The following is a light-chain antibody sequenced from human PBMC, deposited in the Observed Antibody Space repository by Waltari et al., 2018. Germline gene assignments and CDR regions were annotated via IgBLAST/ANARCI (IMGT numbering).Light chain of an antibody. CDR1: SGPITNV. V-gene: IGLV4-69*01. Sequence: QLVLTQSPSASASLGASVKLTCTLSSGPITNVIAWPQQRPGKGPRYLMKVNSDGSHRKGDDIPDRFSGSGSGPERYLTISSLQSEDEADYYCETGGHGTWVFGGGTKLTVL. CDR3: ETGGHGTWV. CDR2: VNSDGSH. J-gene: IGLJ3*02.